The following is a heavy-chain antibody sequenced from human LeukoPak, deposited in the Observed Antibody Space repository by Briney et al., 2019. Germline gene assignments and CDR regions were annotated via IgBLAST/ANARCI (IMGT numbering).Heavy chain of an antibody. J-gene: IGHJ5*02. CDR2: ISGSGGST. Sequence: GGSLRLSCAASGFTFSSHGMSWVRQATGKGLEWVSAISGSGGSTYYADSVKGRFTISRDNSKKTLYLQMNSLRAEDTAVYYCAKWGYYDFWSGHNNYFDPWGQGTLVTVSS. CDR1: GFTFSSHG. CDR3: AKWGYYDFWSGHNNYFDP. V-gene: IGHV3-23*01. D-gene: IGHD3-3*01.